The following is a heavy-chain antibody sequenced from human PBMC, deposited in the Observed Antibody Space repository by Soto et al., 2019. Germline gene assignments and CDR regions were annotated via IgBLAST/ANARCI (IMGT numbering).Heavy chain of an antibody. D-gene: IGHD2-2*01. CDR2: ISGSGGST. J-gene: IGHJ6*02. V-gene: IGHV3-23*01. CDR1: GFTFSSYA. CDR3: AKGGYCSSTSCTRGYYYGMDV. Sequence: EVQLLESGGGLVQPGGSLRLSCAASGFTFSSYAMSWVRQAPGKGLEWVSAISGSGGSTYYADSVKGRFTISRDNSKNTLYLQMNSLRAEDTAVYYCAKGGYCSSTSCTRGYYYGMDVWGQGTTVTVSS.